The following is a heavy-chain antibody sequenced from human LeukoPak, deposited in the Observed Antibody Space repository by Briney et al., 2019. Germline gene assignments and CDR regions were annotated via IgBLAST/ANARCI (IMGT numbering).Heavy chain of an antibody. D-gene: IGHD6-13*01. J-gene: IGHJ4*02. CDR1: GGSISSGGYY. CDR3: ARGTAAGPFFGY. Sequence: SQTLSLTCTVSGGSISSGGYYWSWSRQHPGKGLEWIGYIYYSGSTYYNPSLKSRVTISVDTSKNQFSLKLSSVTAADTAVYYCARGTAAGPFFGYRGQGTLVTVSS. V-gene: IGHV4-31*03. CDR2: IYYSGST.